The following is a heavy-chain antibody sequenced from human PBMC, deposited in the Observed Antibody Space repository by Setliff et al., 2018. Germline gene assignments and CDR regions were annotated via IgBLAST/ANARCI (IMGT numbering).Heavy chain of an antibody. V-gene: IGHV1-3*01. CDR3: ARMSTSGPHYDY. CDR1: GYSFSSNA. J-gene: IGHJ4*02. CDR2: IHAGSSNT. Sequence: ASVKVSCKASGYSFSSNAFHWVRQAPGQTLEWMGWIHAGSSNTLYSQRFQDRITISRDTSATTVHMELSSLRSDDTAVYYCARMSTSGPHYDYWGQGTQVTVSS. D-gene: IGHD2-8*02.